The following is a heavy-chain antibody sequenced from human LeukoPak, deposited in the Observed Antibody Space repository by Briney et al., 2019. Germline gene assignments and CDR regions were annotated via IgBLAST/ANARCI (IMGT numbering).Heavy chain of an antibody. CDR1: GGSFSGYY. CDR3: ARGRYSGSYLGFDY. Sequence: KPSETLSLTCAVYGGSFSGYYWSWIRQPPGKGLEWIGEINHSGSTNYNPSLKSRVTISVDTSKNQFSLKLSSVTAADTAVYYCARGRYSGSYLGFDYWGQGTLVTVSS. J-gene: IGHJ4*02. V-gene: IGHV4-34*01. D-gene: IGHD1-26*01. CDR2: INHSGST.